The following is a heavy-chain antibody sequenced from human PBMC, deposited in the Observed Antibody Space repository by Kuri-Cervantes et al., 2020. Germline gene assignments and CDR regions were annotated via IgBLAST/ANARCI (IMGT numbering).Heavy chain of an antibody. D-gene: IGHD2-2*01. CDR3: ARVPVVPAATCFDY. V-gene: IGHV1-18*01. CDR1: GGTFSSYA. J-gene: IGHJ4*02. Sequence: ASVKVSCKASGGTFSSYAISWVRQAPGQGLEWMGWISAYNGNTNYAQKLQGRVTMTTDTSTSTAYMELRSLRSDDTAVYYCARVPVVPAATCFDYWGPGTLVTVSS. CDR2: ISAYNGNT.